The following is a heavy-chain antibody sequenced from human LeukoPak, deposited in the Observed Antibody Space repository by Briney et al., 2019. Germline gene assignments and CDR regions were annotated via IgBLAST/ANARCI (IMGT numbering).Heavy chain of an antibody. V-gene: IGHV4-39*01. J-gene: IGHJ4*02. Sequence: SETLSLTCTVSGGSISSSSYYWGWIRQPPGKGLEWIGSIYYSGSTYYNPFLKSRVTISVDTSKTQCSLKLSSVTAADTAVYYCAGETYYYDSSGYYYPWYFDYWGQGTLVTVSS. CDR2: IYYSGST. CDR1: GGSISSSSYY. D-gene: IGHD3-22*01. CDR3: AGETYYYDSSGYYYPWYFDY.